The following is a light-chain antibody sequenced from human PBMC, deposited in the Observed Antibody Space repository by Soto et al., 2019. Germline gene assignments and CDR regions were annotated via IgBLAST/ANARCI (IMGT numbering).Light chain of an antibody. CDR3: QQYHDWPRT. Sequence: EIVMRQSPATLSVSPGERATLSCRASQSVDTNLAWYQQKPGQTPRLLIYGASTRATGAPDRVAGSGSGTQFTLTISSLQSEDFAIYYCQQYHDWPRTFGQGTKLEI. CDR1: QSVDTN. J-gene: IGKJ2*01. V-gene: IGKV3-15*01. CDR2: GAS.